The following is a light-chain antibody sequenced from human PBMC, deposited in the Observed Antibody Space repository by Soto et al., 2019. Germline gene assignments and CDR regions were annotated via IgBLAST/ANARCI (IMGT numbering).Light chain of an antibody. CDR3: QQYNSYWA. CDR2: DAS. V-gene: IGKV1-5*01. CDR1: QSISSW. Sequence: DIQMTQSPSTLSASVGDRVTITCRASQSISSWLAWYQQKPGKAPKLLIYDASSLESGVPSRFSGSRSGTEFTLTISSLQPDDFATYYCQQYNSYWAFGGGTKVEIK. J-gene: IGKJ4*01.